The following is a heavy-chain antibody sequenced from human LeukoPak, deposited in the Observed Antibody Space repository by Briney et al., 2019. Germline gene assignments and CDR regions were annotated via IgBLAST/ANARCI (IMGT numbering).Heavy chain of an antibody. Sequence: PGRSLRLSCAASGFTFSSYGMHWVRQAPGKGLEWVAVISYDGSNKYYADSVKGRFTISRDNSKNTLYLQMNSLRAEDTAVYYCARGWRESAIPKRVNYPPFDYWGQGTLVTVSS. V-gene: IGHV3-30*03. CDR1: GFTFSSYG. CDR2: ISYDGSNK. J-gene: IGHJ4*02. CDR3: ARGWRESAIPKRVNYPPFDY. D-gene: IGHD3-10*01.